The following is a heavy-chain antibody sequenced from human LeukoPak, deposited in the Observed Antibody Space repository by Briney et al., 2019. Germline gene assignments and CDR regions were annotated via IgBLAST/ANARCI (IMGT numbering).Heavy chain of an antibody. V-gene: IGHV4-4*07. CDR1: GGSIRSYF. Sequence: SGTLSLTCIVSGGSIRSYFWSWIRQPAGKGLEWIGRIYTSGSTNYNPSLKSRVTMSVDTSKNQFSLKLSSVTAADTAVYYCARDGYYYDSSGYYYFDYWGQGTLVTVSS. CDR2: IYTSGST. D-gene: IGHD3-22*01. CDR3: ARDGYYYDSSGYYYFDY. J-gene: IGHJ4*02.